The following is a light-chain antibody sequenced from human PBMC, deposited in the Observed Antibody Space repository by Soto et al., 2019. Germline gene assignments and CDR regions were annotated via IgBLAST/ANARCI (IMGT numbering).Light chain of an antibody. CDR1: QDINSW. J-gene: IGKJ1*01. CDR3: QQATSFPLT. V-gene: IGKV1-12*01. Sequence: DIQMTQSPSSVSASVGDRVTITCRASQDINSWLAWYQQKPGKAPKLLIYSASSLQSGVPSRFSGSGSGTEFTLTINSLQPEDFATYYCQQATSFPLTFGQGTRVEIK. CDR2: SAS.